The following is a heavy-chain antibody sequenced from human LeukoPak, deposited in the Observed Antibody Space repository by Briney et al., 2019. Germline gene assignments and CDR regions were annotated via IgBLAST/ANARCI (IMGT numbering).Heavy chain of an antibody. V-gene: IGHV3-30*03. J-gene: IGHJ4*02. CDR2: ISYDGSNK. D-gene: IGHD3-10*01. CDR3: ARQYYYGSGSYYGGEY. Sequence: PGGSLRLSCAASGFTFSSYGMHWVRQAPGKGLEWVAVISYDGSNKYYADSVKGRFTISRDNSKNTLYLQMNSLRAEDTAVYYCARQYYYGSGSYYGGEYWGQGTLVTVPS. CDR1: GFTFSSYG.